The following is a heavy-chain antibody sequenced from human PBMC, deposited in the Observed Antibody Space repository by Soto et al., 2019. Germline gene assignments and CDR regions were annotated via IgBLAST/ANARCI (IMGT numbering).Heavy chain of an antibody. CDR2: ISGGGSST. D-gene: IGHD1-7*01. CDR1: GFTFSSYA. Sequence: PGGSLRLSCEVSGFTFSSYAMTWVRQAPGKGLEWVSAISGGGSSTYYGDSVKGRFTISRDNSKNTLYLQMNSLRAEDTAVYYCAKGRAIRYNWNYPNDAFDIWGQGTMVT. CDR3: AKGRAIRYNWNYPNDAFDI. V-gene: IGHV3-23*01. J-gene: IGHJ3*02.